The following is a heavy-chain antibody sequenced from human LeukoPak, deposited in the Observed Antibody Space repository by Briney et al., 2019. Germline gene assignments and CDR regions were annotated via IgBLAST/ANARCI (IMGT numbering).Heavy chain of an antibody. CDR1: GFTFSSYD. D-gene: IGHD6-13*01. V-gene: IGHV3-13*01. Sequence: GGSLRLSCAASGFTFSSYDMHWVRQATGKGLEWVSAIGTAGDTYYPGSVKGRFTISRENAKNSLYLQMNSLRAGDTAVYYCARGGTLKQQLVPSDYWGQGTLVTVSS. CDR3: ARGGTLKQQLVPSDY. CDR2: IGTAGDT. J-gene: IGHJ4*02.